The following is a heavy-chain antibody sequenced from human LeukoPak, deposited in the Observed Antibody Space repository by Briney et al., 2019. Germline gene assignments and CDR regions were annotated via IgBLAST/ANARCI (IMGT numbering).Heavy chain of an antibody. CDR1: GGSFSGYY. CDR3: ARDPEGHGYYFDY. CDR2: INHSGST. J-gene: IGHJ4*02. Sequence: IPSETLSLTCAVYGGSFSGYYWSWIRQPPGKGLEWIGEINHSGSTNYNPSLKSRVTISVDTSKNQFSLKLSSVTAADTAVYYCARDPEGHGYYFDYWGQGALVTVSS. D-gene: IGHD3-3*01. V-gene: IGHV4-34*01.